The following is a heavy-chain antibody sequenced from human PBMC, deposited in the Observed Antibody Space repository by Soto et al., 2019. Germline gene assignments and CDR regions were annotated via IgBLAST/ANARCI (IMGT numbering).Heavy chain of an antibody. CDR2: ISSSSSYI. CDR3: ARHGSGSYYNAIAY. J-gene: IGHJ4*02. D-gene: IGHD3-10*01. V-gene: IGHV3-21*01. Sequence: EVQLVESGGGLVKPGGSLRLSCAASGFTFSSYSMNWVRQAPGKGLEWVSSISSSSSYIYYADSVKGRFTISGDNAKNSLIVQMNRLIAEDTAVYYWARHGSGSYYNAIAYWGQGTLVTVSS. CDR1: GFTFSSYS.